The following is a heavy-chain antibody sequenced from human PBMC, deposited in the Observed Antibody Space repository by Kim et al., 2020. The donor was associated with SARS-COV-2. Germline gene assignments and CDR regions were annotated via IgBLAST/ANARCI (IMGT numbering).Heavy chain of an antibody. D-gene: IGHD6-19*01. CDR2: INHSGST. CDR3: ASISVRRLVDY. J-gene: IGHJ4*02. CDR1: GGSFSGYY. V-gene: IGHV4-34*01. Sequence: SETLSLTCAVYGGSFSGYYWSWIRQPPGKGLEWIGEINHSGSTNYNPSLKSRVTISVDTSKNQFSLKLSSVTAADTAVYYCASISVRRLVDYWGQGTLVTVSS.